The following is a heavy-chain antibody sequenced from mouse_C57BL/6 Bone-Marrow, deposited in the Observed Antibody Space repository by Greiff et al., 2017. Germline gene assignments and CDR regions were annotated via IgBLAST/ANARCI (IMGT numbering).Heavy chain of an antibody. D-gene: IGHD2-2*01. CDR1: GYTFTSYW. CDR2: IDPSDSYT. Sequence: QVQLQQPGAELVRPGTSVKLSCKASGYTFTSYWLHWVKQRPGQGLEWIGVIDPSDSYTNYNQKFKGKATLTVDTSSSTAYMQLSSLTSEDSAVYYCASPWLRRKPALFAYWGQGTLVTVSA. CDR3: ASPWLRRKPALFAY. J-gene: IGHJ3*01. V-gene: IGHV1-59*01.